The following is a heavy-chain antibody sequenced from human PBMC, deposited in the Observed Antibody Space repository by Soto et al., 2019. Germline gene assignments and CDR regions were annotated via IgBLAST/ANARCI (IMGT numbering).Heavy chain of an antibody. CDR1: GFTFSSYA. CDR2: ISGSGGST. J-gene: IGHJ5*02. Sequence: CAASGFTFSSYAMSWVRQAPGKGLEWVSAISGSGGSTYYADSVKGRFTISRDNSKNTLYLQMNSLRAEDTAVYYCAKMTVVVPAAMLDTWFDPWGQGTLVTVSP. V-gene: IGHV3-23*01. D-gene: IGHD2-2*01. CDR3: AKMTVVVPAAMLDTWFDP.